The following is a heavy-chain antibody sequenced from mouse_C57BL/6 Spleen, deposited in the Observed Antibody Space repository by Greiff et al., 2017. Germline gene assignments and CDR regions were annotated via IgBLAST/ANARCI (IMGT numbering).Heavy chain of an antibody. J-gene: IGHJ4*01. V-gene: IGHV1-64*01. CDR3: ARGGYDGMDY. Sequence: QVQLQQPGAELVKPGASVKLSCKASGYTFTSYWMHWVKQRPGQGLEWIGMIHPNSGSTNYNETFKSKATLTVDKSSSTAYMQLSSLTSEDSAVYYCARGGYDGMDYWGQGTSVTVSS. CDR1: GYTFTSYW. CDR2: IHPNSGST. D-gene: IGHD2-2*01.